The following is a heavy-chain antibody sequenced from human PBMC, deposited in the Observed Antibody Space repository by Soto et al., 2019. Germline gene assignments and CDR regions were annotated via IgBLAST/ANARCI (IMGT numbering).Heavy chain of an antibody. CDR3: ARAGWGIVLFSYIQH. V-gene: IGHV3-23*01. D-gene: IGHD1-26*01. J-gene: IGHJ1*01. CDR1: GFNFSDYA. CDR2: ISGSGGTT. Sequence: PGGSLRLSCASSGFNFSDYAMIWVRQAPGKGLEWVSGISGSGGTTNYADSVKGRFTISRDNSKNTLYLQMNSLTAEDTAAYFCARAGWGIVLFSYIQHWGQGTRVTVSS.